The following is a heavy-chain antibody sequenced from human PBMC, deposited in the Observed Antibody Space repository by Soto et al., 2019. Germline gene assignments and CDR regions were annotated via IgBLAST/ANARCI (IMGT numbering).Heavy chain of an antibody. J-gene: IGHJ5*02. D-gene: IGHD6-6*01. V-gene: IGHV4-30-4*01. CDR2: IYHSGST. Sequence: SETLSLTCTVSGGSISSDDYHWTWIRQSPWKGLEWIGSIYHSGSTHYNPSLESRLTISADTSKNQFSLNLNSVTAADTAVYYCSRDMTYPPRSSHPRGPGPRVTLFS. CDR1: GGSISSDDYH. CDR3: SRDMTYPPRSSHP.